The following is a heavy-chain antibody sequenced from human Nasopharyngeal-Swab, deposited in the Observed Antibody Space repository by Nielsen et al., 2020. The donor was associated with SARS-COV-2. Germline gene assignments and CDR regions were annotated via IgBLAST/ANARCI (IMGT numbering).Heavy chain of an antibody. J-gene: IGHJ4*02. CDR3: ARDDYGDYGEPFGY. Sequence: GESLKISCAASGFTFSSYGMHWVRQAPGKGLEWVAVIWYDGSNKYYADSVKGRFTISRDNSKNTLYLQMNSLRAEDTAVYYCARDDYGDYGEPFGYWGQGTLVTVSS. D-gene: IGHD4-17*01. CDR1: GFTFSSYG. CDR2: IWYDGSNK. V-gene: IGHV3-33*01.